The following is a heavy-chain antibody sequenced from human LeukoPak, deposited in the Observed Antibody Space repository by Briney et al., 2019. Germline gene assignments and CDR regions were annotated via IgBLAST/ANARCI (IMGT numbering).Heavy chain of an antibody. Sequence: ASVKVSCKVSGYTLTELSMHWVRQAPGKGLEWMAGFDPNDGETIFAQKFQGRVTMTAATSTDTAYMEPSSLRSEDTAVYYCATSAVAQNLDSWGQGTLVTVSS. CDR2: FDPNDGET. V-gene: IGHV1-24*01. J-gene: IGHJ4*02. CDR1: GYTLTELS. CDR3: ATSAVAQNLDS. D-gene: IGHD4-23*01.